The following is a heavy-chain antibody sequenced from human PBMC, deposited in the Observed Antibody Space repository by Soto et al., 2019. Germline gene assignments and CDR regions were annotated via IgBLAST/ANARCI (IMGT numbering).Heavy chain of an antibody. J-gene: IGHJ6*02. CDR2: IGTAGDT. Sequence: GGSLRLSCAASGFTFSSYDMHWVRQATGKGLEWVSAIGTAGDTYYPGSVKGRFTISRENAKNSLYLQMNSLRAGDTAVYYCARDLLGYGGNSGYYSGMDVWGQGTTVTVYS. V-gene: IGHV3-13*01. D-gene: IGHD4-17*01. CDR1: GFTFSSYD. CDR3: ARDLLGYGGNSGYYSGMDV.